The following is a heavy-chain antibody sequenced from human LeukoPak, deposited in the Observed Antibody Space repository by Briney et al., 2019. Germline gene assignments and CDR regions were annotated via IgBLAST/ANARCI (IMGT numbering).Heavy chain of an antibody. CDR1: GGSISSYY. J-gene: IGHJ6*03. Sequence: SETLSLTCTVSGGSISSYYWSWIRQPPGKGLEWIGYIYYSGSTNYNPSLKSRVTISVDTSKNQFSLKLSSVTAADTAAYYCARGDLRIAARRSYYYYYMDGWGKGTTVTVSS. V-gene: IGHV4-59*01. D-gene: IGHD6-6*01. CDR2: IYYSGST. CDR3: ARGDLRIAARRSYYYYYMDG.